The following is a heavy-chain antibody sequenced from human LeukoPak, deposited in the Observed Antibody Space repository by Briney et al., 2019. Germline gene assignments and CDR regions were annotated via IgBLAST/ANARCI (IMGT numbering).Heavy chain of an antibody. CDR3: VREWEQD. J-gene: IGHJ4*02. V-gene: IGHV3-53*01. D-gene: IGHD1/OR15-1a*01. CDR2: IYSGGNT. CDR1: GFNVRTNY. Sequence: GGSLRLSCAASGFNVRTNYMSWVRQVPGKGREWVSVIYSGGNTYYADSVKGRFTISRDNSKNTLYPQMNSLSAEDTALYYCVREWEQDWGQGTWSPSPQ.